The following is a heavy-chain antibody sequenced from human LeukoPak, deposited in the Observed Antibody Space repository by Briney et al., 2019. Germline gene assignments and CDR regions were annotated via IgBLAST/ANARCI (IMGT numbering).Heavy chain of an antibody. CDR2: ISGSGGST. CDR1: GFTFSSYA. J-gene: IGHJ4*02. D-gene: IGHD3-9*01. Sequence: PGGSLRLSCAASGFTFSSYAMSWVRQAPGKGLEWVSAISGSGGSTYYADSVKGRFTISRGNSKNTLYLQMNSLRAEDTAVYYCAKSEDDYDILTGYYPLLWFDYWGQGTLVTVSS. CDR3: AKSEDDYDILTGYYPLLWFDY. V-gene: IGHV3-23*01.